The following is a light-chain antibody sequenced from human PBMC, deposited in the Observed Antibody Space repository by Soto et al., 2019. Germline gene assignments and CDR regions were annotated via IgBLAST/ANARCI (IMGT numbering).Light chain of an antibody. Sequence: IVLTQSPGTLSLSPGERXXLXXXASQSVSSSFLAWFQHKPGQAPRLLISGASSRATGIPDRFSGSGSGTDFTLTISXXEXXXXXXXXXXXXXXSPWTFGQGTKVEIK. CDR2: GAS. CDR3: XXXXXSPWT. V-gene: IGKV3-20*01. J-gene: IGKJ1*01. CDR1: QSVSSSF.